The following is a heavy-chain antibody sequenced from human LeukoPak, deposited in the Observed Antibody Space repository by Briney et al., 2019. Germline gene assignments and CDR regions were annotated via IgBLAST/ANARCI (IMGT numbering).Heavy chain of an antibody. Sequence: GGSLRLSCAASGFTFSSYAMSWVRQAPGKGLEWVSAISGSGGSTYYADSVKGRFTISRDNSMNTLYLQMNSLRAEDTAVYYCAKNTITMVRGTPADYWGQGTLVTVSS. CDR2: ISGSGGST. CDR3: AKNTITMVRGTPADY. V-gene: IGHV3-23*01. D-gene: IGHD3-10*01. J-gene: IGHJ4*02. CDR1: GFTFSSYA.